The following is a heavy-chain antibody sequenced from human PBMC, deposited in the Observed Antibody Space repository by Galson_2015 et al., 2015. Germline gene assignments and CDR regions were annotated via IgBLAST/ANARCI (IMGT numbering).Heavy chain of an antibody. D-gene: IGHD6-13*01. CDR1: GGTFSSYA. CDR3: ARGGLGDSRAWFDP. Sequence: SVKVSCKASGGTFSSYAISWVRQAPGQGLEWMGGIIPIFGTANYAQKFQGRVTITADESTSTAYMELSSLRSEDTAVYYCARGGLGDSRAWFDPWGQGTLVTVSS. J-gene: IGHJ5*02. V-gene: IGHV1-69*13. CDR2: IIPIFGTA.